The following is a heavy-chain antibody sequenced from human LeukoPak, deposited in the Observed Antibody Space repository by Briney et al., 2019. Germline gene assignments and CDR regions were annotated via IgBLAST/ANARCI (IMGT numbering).Heavy chain of an antibody. CDR2: IYYSGST. CDR3: ARYYDFWSGPFDY. V-gene: IGHV4-59*08. D-gene: IGHD3-3*01. J-gene: IGHJ4*02. CDR1: GGSFSGYY. Sequence: SETLSLTCAVYGGSFSGYYWSWIRQPPGKGLEWIGYIYYSGSTNYNPSLKSRVTISVDTSKNQFSLKLSSVTAADTAVYYCARYYDFWSGPFDYWGQGTLVTVSS.